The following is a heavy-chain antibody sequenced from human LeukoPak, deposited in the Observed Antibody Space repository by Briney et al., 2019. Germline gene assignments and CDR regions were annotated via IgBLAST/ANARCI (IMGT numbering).Heavy chain of an antibody. Sequence: GGSLRLSCAASGFTFSSYGMHWVRQAPGKGLEWVAVIWYDGSNKYYADSVKGRSTISRDNSKNTLYLQMNSLRAEDTAVYYCARSTDYYGDYMIDYWGQGTLVTVSS. CDR1: GFTFSSYG. J-gene: IGHJ4*02. CDR2: IWYDGSNK. CDR3: ARSTDYYGDYMIDY. V-gene: IGHV3-33*01. D-gene: IGHD4-17*01.